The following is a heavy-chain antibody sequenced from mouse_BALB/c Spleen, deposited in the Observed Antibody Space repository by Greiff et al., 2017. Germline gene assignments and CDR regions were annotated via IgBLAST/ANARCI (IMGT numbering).Heavy chain of an antibody. J-gene: IGHJ3*01. V-gene: IGHV2-9*02. CDR1: GFSLTSYG. CDR3: AREGAGNYPAWFAY. Sequence: VQLQESGPGLVAPSQSLSITCTVSGFSLTSYGVHWVRQPPGKGLEWLGVIWAGGSTNYNSALMSRLSISKDNSKSQVFLKMNSLQTDDTAMYYCAREGAGNYPAWFAYWGQGTLVTVSA. CDR2: IWAGGST. D-gene: IGHD2-1*01.